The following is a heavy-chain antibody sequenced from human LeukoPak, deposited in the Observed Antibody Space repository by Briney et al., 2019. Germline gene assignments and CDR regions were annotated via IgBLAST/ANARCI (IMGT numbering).Heavy chain of an antibody. CDR2: IYYSGGT. V-gene: IGHV4-39*01. D-gene: IGHD6-19*01. CDR3: ARRSSSGWTFDY. Sequence: KPSETLSLTCTVSGGSISSSNYYWGWIRQPPGKGLEWIASIYYSGGTYYNPSLKSRVTISVDTSKNQFSLKLSSVTAADTAVYYCARRSSSGWTFDYWGQGTLVTVSS. J-gene: IGHJ4*02. CDR1: GGSISSSNYY.